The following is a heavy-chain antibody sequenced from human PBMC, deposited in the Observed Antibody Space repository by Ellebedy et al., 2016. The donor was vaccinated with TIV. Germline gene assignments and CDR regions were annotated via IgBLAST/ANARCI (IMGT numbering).Heavy chain of an antibody. CDR3: AREDSGYSGYDYVWFDP. CDR2: IYYSGST. Sequence: SETLSLTXTVSGGSISSYYWSWIRQPPGKGLEWIGYIYYSGSTNYNPSLKSRVTISVDTSKNQFSLKLSSVTAADTAVYYCAREDSGYSGYDYVWFDPWGQGTLVTVSS. J-gene: IGHJ5*02. CDR1: GGSISSYY. V-gene: IGHV4-59*01. D-gene: IGHD5-12*01.